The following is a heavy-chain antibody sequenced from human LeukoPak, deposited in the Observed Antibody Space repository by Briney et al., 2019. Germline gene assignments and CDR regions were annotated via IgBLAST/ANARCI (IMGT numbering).Heavy chain of an antibody. J-gene: IGHJ4*02. Sequence: GRSLRLSCAASGFTFSNYPMHWVRQAPGKGLEWVALISYDGSNKYYADSVKGRFTISRDNSKNMLYLQMNSLRAEDTAVYYCARGSGSYLYYFDSWGQGTLVTVSS. CDR3: ARGSGSYLYYFDS. CDR1: GFTFSNYP. D-gene: IGHD1-26*01. V-gene: IGHV3-30*04. CDR2: ISYDGSNK.